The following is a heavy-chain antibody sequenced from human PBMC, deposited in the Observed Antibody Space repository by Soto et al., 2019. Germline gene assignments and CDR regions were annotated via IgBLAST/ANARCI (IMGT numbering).Heavy chain of an antibody. CDR3: ARDGPKLGRAFDI. Sequence: QVQLVESGGGVVQPGRSLRLSCAASGFTFSSYGMHWVRQAPGKGLEWVAVIWYDGSNKYYADSVKGRFTISRDNSKNPLYLQMNSLRADDTAVYYCARDGPKLGRAFDIWGQGTMVTVSS. CDR2: IWYDGSNK. D-gene: IGHD1-7*01. CDR1: GFTFSSYG. J-gene: IGHJ3*02. V-gene: IGHV3-33*01.